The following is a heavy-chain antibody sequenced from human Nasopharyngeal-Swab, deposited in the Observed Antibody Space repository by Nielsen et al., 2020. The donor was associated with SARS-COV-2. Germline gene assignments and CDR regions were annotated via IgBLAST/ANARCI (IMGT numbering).Heavy chain of an antibody. J-gene: IGHJ4*02. Sequence: GESLKISCAASGFTFSSFAMYWVRQPPVKGLEWVAIISYDGSNKKYAESVRGRFTISRDNSQNTLFLQMNSLTTDDTAVYYCARASPSISDWAIGEYIDNWGQGILVTVSS. D-gene: IGHD6-19*01. V-gene: IGHV3-30-3*01. CDR3: ARASPSISDWAIGEYIDN. CDR2: ISYDGSNK. CDR1: GFTFSSFA.